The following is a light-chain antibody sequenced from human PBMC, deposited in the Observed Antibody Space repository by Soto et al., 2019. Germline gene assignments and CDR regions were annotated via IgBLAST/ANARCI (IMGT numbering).Light chain of an antibody. CDR3: QQYNSYSVNA. CDR1: QSISSW. J-gene: IGKJ1*01. CDR2: DAS. Sequence: DIQMTQSPSTLSASVGDRVTITCRASQSISSWLAWYQQKPGKAPKLLIYDASSLESGVPSRFSGSGSGTEFTLTISSLQPDDFATYYCQQYNSYSVNAFGQGTKVAIK. V-gene: IGKV1-5*01.